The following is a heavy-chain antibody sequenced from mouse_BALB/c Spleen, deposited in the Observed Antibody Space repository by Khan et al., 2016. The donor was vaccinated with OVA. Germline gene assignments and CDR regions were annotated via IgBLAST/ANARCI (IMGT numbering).Heavy chain of an antibody. D-gene: IGHD2-3*01. J-gene: IGHJ3*01. Sequence: EVELVESGGGLVKPGGSLKLSCAASGFTFSDYYMYWVRQTPEKRLEWVATISDGGSYTYYPDSVKGRFTISRDNAKNNLYLQMSSLKSADTAMYCCARAGDGGFAYWGQGTLVTVSA. CDR2: ISDGGSYT. CDR1: GFTFSDYY. V-gene: IGHV5-4*02. CDR3: ARAGDGGFAY.